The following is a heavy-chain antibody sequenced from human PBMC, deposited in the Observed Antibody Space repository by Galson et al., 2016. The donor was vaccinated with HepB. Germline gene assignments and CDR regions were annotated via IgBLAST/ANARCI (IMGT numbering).Heavy chain of an antibody. Sequence: LRLSCAASGFTFGSYGMTWVRQAPGKGLEWVSSISGSGDNTYYADSVKGRFTISRDNSKSTLYVQMNSLRAEGTAVYYCAQVVVGDIGGRGVDYWGPGTLVTFS. CDR3: AQVVVGDIGGRGVDY. J-gene: IGHJ4*02. V-gene: IGHV3-23*01. CDR1: GFTFGSYG. CDR2: ISGSGDNT. D-gene: IGHD1-26*01.